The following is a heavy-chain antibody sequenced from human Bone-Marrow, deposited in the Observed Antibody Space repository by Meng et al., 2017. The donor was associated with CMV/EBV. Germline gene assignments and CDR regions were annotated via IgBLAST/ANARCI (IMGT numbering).Heavy chain of an antibody. CDR2: ISTYNGNT. CDR1: GYTFNNYG. J-gene: IGHJ4*02. CDR3: ARLRCGSAGCQGRDPLDY. V-gene: IGHV1-18*01. D-gene: IGHD2-21*01. Sequence: ASVKASCKASGYTFNNYGITWVRQAPGQGLEWMGWISTYNGNTDYAQELQGRVTVTADTSTSTVYMDLRGLRSDDTAVYYCARLRCGSAGCQGRDPLDYWGQGTL.